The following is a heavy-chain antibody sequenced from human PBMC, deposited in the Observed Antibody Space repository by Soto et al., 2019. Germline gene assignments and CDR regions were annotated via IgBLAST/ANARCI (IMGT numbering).Heavy chain of an antibody. CDR2: INAGNGNA. D-gene: IGHD6-6*01. J-gene: IGHJ4*02. CDR1: GYTFTSYA. Sequence: ASVKVSCKASGYTFTSYAMHWVRQAPGQRLEWMGWINAGNGNAKYSQKFQGRVTITRDTSASTAYMELSSLRSEDTAVYYCARGGSIAARVQDFDYWGQGTLVTVSS. CDR3: ARGGSIAARVQDFDY. V-gene: IGHV1-3*01.